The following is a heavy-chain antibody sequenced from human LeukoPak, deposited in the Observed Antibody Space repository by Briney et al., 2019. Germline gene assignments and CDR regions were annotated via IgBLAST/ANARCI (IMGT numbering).Heavy chain of an antibody. CDR1: GYTFTSYG. CDR2: ISGYNGNT. J-gene: IGHJ4*02. D-gene: IGHD3-3*01. CDR3: ARDLGGISTPSDY. V-gene: IGHV1-18*01. Sequence: GASVKVSCKASGYTFTSYGISWVRQAPGQGLEWMGWISGYNGNTKYARKLQGRVTMTTDTSTSTAYMELRSLRSAETAVYYCARDLGGISTPSDYWSQGTLVTVP.